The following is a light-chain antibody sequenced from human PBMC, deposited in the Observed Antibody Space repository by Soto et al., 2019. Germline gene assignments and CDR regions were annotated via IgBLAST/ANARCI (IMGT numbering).Light chain of an antibody. CDR3: QKYGSIPWT. Sequence: EIVLTQSPGTLSLSPGERATLSCRAAESVVSSYLAWYQLKTGQAPRILIYDESSRATGIPDRLSGSGSGTDLNLTISRLEPEDFAVYYCQKYGSIPWTGGQGTKVDIK. J-gene: IGKJ1*01. CDR2: DES. V-gene: IGKV3-20*01. CDR1: ESVVSSY.